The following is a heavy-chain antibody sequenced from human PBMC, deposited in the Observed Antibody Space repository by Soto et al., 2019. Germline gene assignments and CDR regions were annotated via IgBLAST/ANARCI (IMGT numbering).Heavy chain of an antibody. CDR2: IDYSGSS. CDR3: ATLTLTNFDY. Sequence: QLQLQESGPGLVKPSETLSLTCTVSGGSISSRSYYWGWIRQPPGKGLEWIGGIDYSGSSYYNPSLKRRVNISVDTSKNQFSLKLTAVTAADTAVCYWATLTLTNFDYWGQGTLVTVSS. V-gene: IGHV4-39*01. CDR1: GGSISSRSYY. D-gene: IGHD3-9*01. J-gene: IGHJ4*02.